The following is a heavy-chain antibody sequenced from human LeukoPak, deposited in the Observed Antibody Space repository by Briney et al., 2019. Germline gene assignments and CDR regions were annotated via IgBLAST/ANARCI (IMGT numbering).Heavy chain of an antibody. CDR3: ARAYGGNFNWFDP. CDR2: IIPIFGTA. CDR1: GGTFSSYA. J-gene: IGHJ5*02. Sequence: ASVKVSCKASGGTFSSYAISWVRQAPGQGLEWMGGIIPIFGTANYAQKFQGRVTTTTDESTSTAYMELSSLRSEDTAVYYCARAYGGNFNWFDPWGQGTLVTVSS. V-gene: IGHV1-69*05. D-gene: IGHD4-23*01.